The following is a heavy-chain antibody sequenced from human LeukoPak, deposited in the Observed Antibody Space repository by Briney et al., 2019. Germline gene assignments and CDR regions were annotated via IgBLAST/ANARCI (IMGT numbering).Heavy chain of an antibody. Sequence: SETLSLTCTVSGASINTYYWSWIRQPPGKGLEWIGYIYYTGSTNYNPSLRSRLTISVDTSKRQFSPKLTSVTAADTAVYYCARVRFPEWLSSYYFDYWGQGALVTVSS. CDR1: GASINTYY. J-gene: IGHJ4*02. CDR3: ARVRFPEWLSSYYFDY. V-gene: IGHV4-59*01. D-gene: IGHD3-3*01. CDR2: IYYTGST.